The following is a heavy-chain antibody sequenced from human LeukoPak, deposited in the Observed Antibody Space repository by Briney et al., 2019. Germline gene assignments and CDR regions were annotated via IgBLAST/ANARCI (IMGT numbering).Heavy chain of an antibody. V-gene: IGHV3-48*03. D-gene: IGHD1-26*01. J-gene: IGHJ6*02. CDR1: GFIFSSYE. CDR2: ISCSGNTM. CDR3: AGETREYYGMDV. Sequence: SGGSLRLSCAASGFIFSSYEMNWVRQAPGKGLEWLSYISCSGNTMYYADSVKGRFTISRDTISRDNAKNSLYLQMNSLRAEDTAVYYCAGETREYYGMDVWGQGTTVTVSS.